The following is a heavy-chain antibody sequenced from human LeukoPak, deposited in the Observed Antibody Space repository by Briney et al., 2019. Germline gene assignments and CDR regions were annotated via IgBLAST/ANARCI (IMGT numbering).Heavy chain of an antibody. Sequence: GSLRLSCVTSGFTFSDYFMNWIRQAPGKGPEWLSFINSDGNNIYYRDSVKGRFTISRDNAKKTLYLEMNSLRVDDTAIYYCATSRVFDFWGQGTLVAVSS. J-gene: IGHJ4*02. CDR1: GFTFSDYF. CDR2: INSDGNNI. V-gene: IGHV3-11*04. CDR3: ATSRVFDF.